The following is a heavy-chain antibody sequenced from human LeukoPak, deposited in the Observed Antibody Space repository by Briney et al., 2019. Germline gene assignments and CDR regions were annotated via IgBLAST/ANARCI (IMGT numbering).Heavy chain of an antibody. CDR2: IYYSGST. V-gene: IGHV4-31*03. J-gene: IGHJ4*02. CDR1: GGFISSGGYY. D-gene: IGHD3-22*01. Sequence: SQTLSLTCTVSGGFISSGGYYWSWIRQHPGKGLEWIGYIYYSGSTYYNPSLKSRVTISVDTSKNQFSLKLSSVTAADTAVYYCARDSSGYSSLDYWGQGTLVTVSS. CDR3: ARDSSGYSSLDY.